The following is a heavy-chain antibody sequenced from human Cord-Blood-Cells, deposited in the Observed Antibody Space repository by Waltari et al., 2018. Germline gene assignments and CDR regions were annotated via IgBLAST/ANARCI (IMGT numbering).Heavy chain of an antibody. V-gene: IGHV1-69*01. CDR2: IIPIFGTA. J-gene: IGHJ6*02. Sequence: QVQLVQSGAEVKKPGSSVKVSCKASGGTFSSYAISWVRQAPGQGLEWIGGIIPIFGTANDAQKFQGRVTITADESTSTAYMELSSLRSEDTAVYYCARGRQYQLRNYYYYGMDVWGQGTTVTVSS. CDR3: ARGRQYQLRNYYYYGMDV. CDR1: GGTFSSYA. D-gene: IGHD2-2*01.